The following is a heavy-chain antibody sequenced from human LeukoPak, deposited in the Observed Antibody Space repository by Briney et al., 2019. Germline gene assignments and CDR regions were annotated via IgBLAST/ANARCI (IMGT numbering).Heavy chain of an antibody. Sequence: AASVKVSCKASGYIFTSYDINWVRQATGQGLEWMGWMNPNSGNTGYAQNFQGRVTMTRNTSISTAYMELSSLRSEDTAVYYCARANSGNYYISDYWGQGTLVTVSS. CDR3: ARANSGNYYISDY. CDR2: MNPNSGNT. J-gene: IGHJ4*02. V-gene: IGHV1-8*01. CDR1: GYIFTSYD. D-gene: IGHD1-26*01.